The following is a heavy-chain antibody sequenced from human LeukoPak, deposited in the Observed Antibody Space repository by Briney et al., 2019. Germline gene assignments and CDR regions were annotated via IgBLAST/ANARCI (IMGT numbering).Heavy chain of an antibody. D-gene: IGHD2-2*01. CDR2: INHSGVT. J-gene: IGHJ6*02. Sequence: PSETLSLTCAVYGGSFSGYYWSWIRQPPGKGLEWIGEINHSGVTNHNPSLKSRGTISVDTSKNQFSLKVSSVTAADTAVYYCARDVVVVPAAIHYGMDVWGQGTTVTVSS. V-gene: IGHV4-34*01. CDR1: GGSFSGYY. CDR3: ARDVVVVPAAIHYGMDV.